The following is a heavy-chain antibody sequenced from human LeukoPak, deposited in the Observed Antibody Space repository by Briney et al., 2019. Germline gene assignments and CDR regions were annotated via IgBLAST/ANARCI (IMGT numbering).Heavy chain of an antibody. J-gene: IGHJ6*03. CDR1: GFTVSSNY. Sequence: PGGSLRLSCAASGFTVSSNYMSWVRQAPGKGLEWVSVIYSGGSTYYADSVKGRFTISRDNSKNTLYLQMNSLRADDTAVYYCARLPRTAYYYYYMDVWGKGTTVTVSS. D-gene: IGHD1-14*01. CDR2: IYSGGST. V-gene: IGHV3-53*01. CDR3: ARLPRTAYYYYYMDV.